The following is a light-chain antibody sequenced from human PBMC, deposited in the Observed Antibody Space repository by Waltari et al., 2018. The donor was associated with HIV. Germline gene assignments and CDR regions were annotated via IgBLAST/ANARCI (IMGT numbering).Light chain of an antibody. CDR3: AVWDDSLNGYV. CDR1: SSNIGSNT. Sequence: QSVLTQPPPASGTPGQRVTFSCSGSSSNIGSNTVTWYQQFPGAAPKLLIYTNNQRPSGVPDRFSGSKSGTSASLAISGLQSEDEADYYCAVWDDSLNGYVFGPGTKVTVL. V-gene: IGLV1-44*01. CDR2: TNN. J-gene: IGLJ1*01.